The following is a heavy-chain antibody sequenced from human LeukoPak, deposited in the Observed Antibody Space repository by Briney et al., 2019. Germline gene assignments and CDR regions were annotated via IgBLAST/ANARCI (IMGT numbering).Heavy chain of an antibody. CDR1: GSTVTNNY. J-gene: IGHJ4*02. CDR2: IYSDGST. Sequence: GGSLRLSCAASGSTVTNNYMNWVRQAPGKGLEWVSVIYSDGSTFYSDSVKGRFTISRHNSKNIVYLQMNSLRTEDTAVYYCAKDLTNGWGTFDYWGQGTLVTVSS. V-gene: IGHV3-53*04. D-gene: IGHD3-16*01. CDR3: AKDLTNGWGTFDY.